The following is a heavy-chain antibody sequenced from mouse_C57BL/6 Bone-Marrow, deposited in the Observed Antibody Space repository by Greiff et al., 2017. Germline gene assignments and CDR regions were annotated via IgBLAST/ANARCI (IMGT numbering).Heavy chain of an antibody. V-gene: IGHV1-55*01. CDR2: IYPTSGRT. D-gene: IGHD4-1*01. CDR1: GYTFTSYW. CDR3: ARSGPLGRSFDN. J-gene: IGHJ2*01. Sequence: VQLQQPGAELVKPGASVKMSCKASGYTFTSYWITWVKQRPGKGLEWIGDIYPTSGRTNYNEKFKSKAILTVDTSSNTAYMQLSSLTSEDSAVFYCARSGPLGRSFDNWGQGTTLTVSS.